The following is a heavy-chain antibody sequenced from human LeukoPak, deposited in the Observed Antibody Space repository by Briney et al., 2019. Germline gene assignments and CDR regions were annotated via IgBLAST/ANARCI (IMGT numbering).Heavy chain of an antibody. D-gene: IGHD3-16*02. CDR3: ARGPFMITFGGVIVIPHFDY. J-gene: IGHJ4*02. CDR1: GGSVSSGSYY. Sequence: SETLSLTCTVSGGSVSSGSYYWSWIRQPPGKGLEWIGYIYYSGSTNYNPSLKSRVTISVDTSKNQFSLKLSSVTAADTAVYYRARGPFMITFGGVIVIPHFDYWGQGTLVTVSS. V-gene: IGHV4-61*01. CDR2: IYYSGST.